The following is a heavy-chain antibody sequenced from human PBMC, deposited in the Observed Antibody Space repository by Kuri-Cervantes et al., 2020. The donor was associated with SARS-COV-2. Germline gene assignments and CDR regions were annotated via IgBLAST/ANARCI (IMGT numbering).Heavy chain of an antibody. CDR2: IGTAGDT. V-gene: IGHV3-13*01. Sequence: GESLKISCAASGFTFSSYDMHWVRQATGKGLEWVSAIGTAGDTYYPGSVKGRFTISRENAKNSLYLQMNSLRAGDTAVYYCASGEPNYGMDVWGQGTTVTVSS. J-gene: IGHJ6*02. CDR3: ASGEPNYGMDV. CDR1: GFTFSSYD. D-gene: IGHD3-10*01.